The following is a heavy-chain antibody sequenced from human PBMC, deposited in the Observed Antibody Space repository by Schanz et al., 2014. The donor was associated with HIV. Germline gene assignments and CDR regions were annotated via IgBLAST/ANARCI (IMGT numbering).Heavy chain of an antibody. CDR2: ISYDGRNK. J-gene: IGHJ6*02. CDR3: AKDRNQYDSRYIGKGNYYYYYGMDV. D-gene: IGHD3-22*01. V-gene: IGHV3-30*18. CDR1: GFSFDTFG. Sequence: QGQLVESGGGVVQPWRSLGLSCAGSGFSFDTFGIHWVRQAPGKGLEWLAVISYDGRNKKFANPVKGRFTISRDNSKNTVYLQAKSLRPEDTAVYYCAKDRNQYDSRYIGKGNYYYYYGMDVWGQGTTVTVSS.